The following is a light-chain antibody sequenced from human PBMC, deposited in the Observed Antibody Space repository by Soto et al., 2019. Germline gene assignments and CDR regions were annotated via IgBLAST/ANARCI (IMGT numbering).Light chain of an antibody. J-gene: IGKJ4*01. V-gene: IGKV1-9*01. CDR1: QDVGHF. CDR3: QQLDSYLSFT. CDR2: AAS. Sequence: DIHLTQSPSFLFASVGDRVTITCRASQDVGHFLAWYQQKPGKAPKLLMYAASTLQSEVPARFRGSGSGTEFTLTITSLQPEDFATYYCQQLDSYLSFTFGGGTKVEI.